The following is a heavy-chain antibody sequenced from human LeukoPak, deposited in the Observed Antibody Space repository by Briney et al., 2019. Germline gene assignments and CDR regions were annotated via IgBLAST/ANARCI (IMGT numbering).Heavy chain of an antibody. D-gene: IGHD3-10*01. CDR2: ISAYNGNT. Sequence: ASVKVSCKASGYTFTSYGISWVRQAPGQGLEWMGWISAYNGNTNYAQRLQGRVTMTTDTSTNTAYMELRSLRSDDTAVYYCARDTGPDVLLWFGEPTDYWGQGTLVTVSS. CDR3: ARDTGPDVLLWFGEPTDY. V-gene: IGHV1-18*01. CDR1: GYTFTSYG. J-gene: IGHJ4*02.